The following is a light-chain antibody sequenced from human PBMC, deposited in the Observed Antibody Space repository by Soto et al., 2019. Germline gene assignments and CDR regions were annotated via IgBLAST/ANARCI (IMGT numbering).Light chain of an antibody. CDR2: SNN. J-gene: IGLJ1*01. V-gene: IGLV1-44*01. CDR3: AKRDDSQNGYV. Sequence: QSVLTQPPSASGTPGQRVTISCSGSSSNIGSNTVNWYQHLPRAAPKLLIQSNNQRPSGVPDRFSGSQSGTSASLAISGLKSDDEADYYCAKRDDSQNGYVFGTGTKLTVL. CDR1: SSNIGSNT.